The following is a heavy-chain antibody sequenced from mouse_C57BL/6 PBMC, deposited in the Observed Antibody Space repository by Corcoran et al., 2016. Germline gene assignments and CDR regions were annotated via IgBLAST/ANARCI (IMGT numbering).Heavy chain of an antibody. D-gene: IGHD1-1*01. J-gene: IGHJ1*03. CDR1: GFSLSTSGMG. Sequence: QVTLKESGPGILQSSKTLSLTCSFSGFSLSTSGMGVSWIRQPSGKGLEWLAHIYWDDDKRYNPSLKSRLKITKDTSRNQVFLKITSVDTADTATYYCARRNYGSRDWYFDVWGTGTTVTVSS. V-gene: IGHV8-12*01. CDR3: ARRNYGSRDWYFDV. CDR2: IYWDDDK.